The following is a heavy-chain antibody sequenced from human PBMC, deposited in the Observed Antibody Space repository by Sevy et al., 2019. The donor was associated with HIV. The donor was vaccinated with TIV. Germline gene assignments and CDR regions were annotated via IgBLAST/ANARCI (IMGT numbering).Heavy chain of an antibody. Sequence: ASVKVSCKVSGYTLSALSMYWVRQAPGKGLEWMGGFDEDGETLYAQKFQGRVTMTEDTSTDTGYMELSRLRSEDTAVYYCATDIVVGRDYWGQGTLVTVSS. CDR3: ATDIVVGRDY. D-gene: IGHD2-2*01. CDR2: FDEDGET. J-gene: IGHJ4*02. V-gene: IGHV1-24*01. CDR1: GYTLSALS.